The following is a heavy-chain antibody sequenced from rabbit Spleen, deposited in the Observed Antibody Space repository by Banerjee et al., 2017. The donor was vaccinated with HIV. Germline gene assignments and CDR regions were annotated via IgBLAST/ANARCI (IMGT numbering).Heavy chain of an antibody. CDR1: GFSFSSSYW. CDR3: ARTSGNGGDAYFKL. V-gene: IGHV1S45*01. J-gene: IGHJ4*01. Sequence: QEQLVESGGGLVKPEGSLKLSCTASGFSFSSSYWICWVRQAPGKGLEWIACIYAGSSGSTYYASWAKGRFTISKTSSTTVSLKMTSLTAADTATYFCARTSGNGGDAYFKLWGQGTLVTVS. D-gene: IGHD6-1*01. CDR2: IYAGSSGST.